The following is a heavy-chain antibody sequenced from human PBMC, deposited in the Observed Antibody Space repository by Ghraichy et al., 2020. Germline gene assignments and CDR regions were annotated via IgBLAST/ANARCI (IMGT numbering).Heavy chain of an antibody. CDR1: GGSFSGYY. Sequence: SETLSLTCAVYGGSFSGYYWSWIRQPPGKGLEWIGEINHSGSTNYNPSLKSRVTISVDTSKNQFSLKLSSVTAADTAVYYCARNPRFSPRYYSNWFDPWGQGTLVTVSS. CDR2: INHSGST. J-gene: IGHJ5*02. V-gene: IGHV4-34*01. CDR3: ARNPRFSPRYYSNWFDP. D-gene: IGHD3-22*01.